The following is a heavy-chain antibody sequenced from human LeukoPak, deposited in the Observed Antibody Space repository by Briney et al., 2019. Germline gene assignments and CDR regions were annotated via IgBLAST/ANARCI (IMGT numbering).Heavy chain of an antibody. CDR2: IKSKTDGGTT. J-gene: IGHJ4*02. CDR3: TTGLSGSLGGFDY. V-gene: IGHV3-15*01. Sequence: GGSLRLSCAASGFTFSNAWMSWVRQAPGKGLEWVGRIKSKTDGGTTDYAAPVKGRFTISRDDSKNTLYLQMNSLKTEDTAVYYCTTGLSGSLGGFDYWGQGTLVTASS. D-gene: IGHD1-26*01. CDR1: GFTFSNAW.